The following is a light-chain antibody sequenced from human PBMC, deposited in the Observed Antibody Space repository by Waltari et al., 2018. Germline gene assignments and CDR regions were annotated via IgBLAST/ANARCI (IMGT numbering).Light chain of an antibody. Sequence: QSALTQPASVSGSPGQSITISGIGTSSDVGASNSVSCSQQHPGKAPKLMIYDVNRRPSVVSNRFSGSKSGSTASLTISGLQAEDEADYYCSSYTTTSTLVFGGGTKVTVL. CDR3: SSYTTTSTLV. CDR2: DVN. CDR1: SSDVGASNS. J-gene: IGLJ2*01. V-gene: IGLV2-14*01.